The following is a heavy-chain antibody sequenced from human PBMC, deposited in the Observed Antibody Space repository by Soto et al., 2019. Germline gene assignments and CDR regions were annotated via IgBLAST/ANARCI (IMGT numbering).Heavy chain of an antibody. D-gene: IGHD4-17*01. V-gene: IGHV3-30-3*01. CDR1: GFTFSSYA. CDR2: ISYDGSNK. CDR3: ARVHDYGLLGAFDI. J-gene: IGHJ3*02. Sequence: LRLSCAASGFTFSSYAMHWVRQAPGKGLEWVAVISYDGSNKYYADSVKGRFTISRDNSKNTLYLQMNSLRAEDTAVYYCARVHDYGLLGAFDIWGQGTMVTVSS.